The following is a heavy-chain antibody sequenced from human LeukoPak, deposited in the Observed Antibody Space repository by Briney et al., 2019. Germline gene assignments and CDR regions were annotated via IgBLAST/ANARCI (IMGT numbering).Heavy chain of an antibody. Sequence: GGSLRLSCAASGFTFRTYGMHWVRQAPGKGLEWVAIIWYDGSTKYYAESVKGRFTISRDNSKNTLFLQMSSLRVEDTAMYCCAKDAAGPEYWGQGTLVTVSS. CDR3: AKDAAGPEY. D-gene: IGHD6-13*01. CDR2: IWYDGSTK. V-gene: IGHV3-33*06. CDR1: GFTFRTYG. J-gene: IGHJ4*02.